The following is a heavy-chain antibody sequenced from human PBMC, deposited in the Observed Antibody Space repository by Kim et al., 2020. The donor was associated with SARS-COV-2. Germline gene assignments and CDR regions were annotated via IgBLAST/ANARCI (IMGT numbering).Heavy chain of an antibody. J-gene: IGHJ5*02. CDR1: GGSISSSNW. V-gene: IGHV4-4*02. CDR2: IYHSGST. Sequence: SETLSLTCAVSGGSISSSNWWSWVRQPPGKGLEWIGEIYHSGSTNYNPSLKSRATISVDKSKNQFSMKLSSVTAADTAVYYCARGRDSSSWYEVGDWFDPWGQGTLVTVSS. D-gene: IGHD6-13*01. CDR3: ARGRDSSSWYEVGDWFDP.